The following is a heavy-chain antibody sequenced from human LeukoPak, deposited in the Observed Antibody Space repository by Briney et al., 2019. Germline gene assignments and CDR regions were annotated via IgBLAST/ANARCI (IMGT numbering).Heavy chain of an antibody. J-gene: IGHJ5*02. CDR3: ARDQNYYDGSGFSTWFDP. V-gene: IGHV4-61*08. CDR1: GGSISSGDYY. D-gene: IGHD3-22*01. Sequence: SQTLSLTCTVSGGSISSGDYYWSWIRQPPGTGLEWIGCIYYSGTTNHNPSLKSRVIISLDTSKSQFSLKLSSVTAADTAVYYCARDQNYYDGSGFSTWFDPWGQGTLVTVSS. CDR2: IYYSGTT.